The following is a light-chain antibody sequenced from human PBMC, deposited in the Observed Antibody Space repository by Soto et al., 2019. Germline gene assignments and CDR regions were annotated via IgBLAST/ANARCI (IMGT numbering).Light chain of an antibody. Sequence: EIVMTQSPATLSVSPGETATLSCRASQSVGSAVAWYQHKPGQAPRFPIVAASIRATGVPDRFSGGGSGTEFTLTISSLQAEDFAVYYCKQYKNWPPLTFGGGTTVEIK. V-gene: IGKV3-15*01. CDR1: QSVGSA. CDR2: AAS. J-gene: IGKJ4*01. CDR3: KQYKNWPPLT.